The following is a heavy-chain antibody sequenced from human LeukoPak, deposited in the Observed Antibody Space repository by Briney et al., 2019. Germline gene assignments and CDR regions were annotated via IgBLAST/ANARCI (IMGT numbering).Heavy chain of an antibody. D-gene: IGHD1-26*01. CDR2: IYSGGST. CDR1: GFTVSSNY. CDR3: ARDSGVGALDY. Sequence: GGSLRLSCAASGFTVSSNYMSWVRQAPGKGLEWVSVIYSGGSTYYADSVKGRFTISRDNSKNTPYLQMNSLRAEDTAVYYCARDSGVGALDYWGQGTLVTVSS. V-gene: IGHV3-66*02. J-gene: IGHJ4*02.